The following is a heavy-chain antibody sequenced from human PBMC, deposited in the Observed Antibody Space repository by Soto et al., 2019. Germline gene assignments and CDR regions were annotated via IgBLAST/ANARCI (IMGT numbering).Heavy chain of an antibody. D-gene: IGHD3-3*01. V-gene: IGHV1-69*13. CDR1: GGTFSSYA. CDR3: ARDHYYDGPYGMDV. J-gene: IGHJ6*02. CDR2: IIPIFGTA. Sequence: GASVKVSCKASGGTFSSYAISWVRQAPGQGLEWMGGIIPIFGTANYAQKFQGRVTITADESTSTAYMELSSLRSEDTAVYYCARDHYYDGPYGMDVWGQGTTVTVSS.